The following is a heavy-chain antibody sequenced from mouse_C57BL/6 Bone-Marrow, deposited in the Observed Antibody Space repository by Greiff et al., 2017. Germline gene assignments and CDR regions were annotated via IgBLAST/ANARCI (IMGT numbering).Heavy chain of an antibody. CDR2: IHPNSGST. J-gene: IGHJ1*03. CDR1: GYTFTSYW. D-gene: IGHD3-3*01. V-gene: IGHV1-64*01. Sequence: VQLQQPGAELVKPGASVKLSCKASGYTFTSYWMHWVKQRPGQGLEWIGMIHPNSGSTNYNEKFKSKATLTVDKSSSTAYMQLSSLTSEDSAVYYCARRASYWYFEVWGTGTTVTVSS. CDR3: ARRASYWYFEV.